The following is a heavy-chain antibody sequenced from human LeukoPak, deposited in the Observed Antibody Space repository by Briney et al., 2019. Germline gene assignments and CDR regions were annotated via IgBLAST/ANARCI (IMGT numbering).Heavy chain of an antibody. D-gene: IGHD4/OR15-4a*01. CDR1: GFTFSSYA. V-gene: IGHV3-23*01. J-gene: IGHJ4*02. CDR2: ISGSGGST. Sequence: GGSLRLSCAASGFTFSSYAMSWGRQAPGKGLEWVSAISGSGGSTYYADSVKGRFTISRDNSKNTLYLQMNSLRAEDTAVYYCAKLTKREGGSFDYWGQGTLVTVSS. CDR3: AKLTKREGGSFDY.